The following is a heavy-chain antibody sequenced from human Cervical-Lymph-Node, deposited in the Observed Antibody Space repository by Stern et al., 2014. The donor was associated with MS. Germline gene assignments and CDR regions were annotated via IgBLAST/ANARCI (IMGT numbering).Heavy chain of an antibody. CDR1: GGTFSRYA. CDR2: IIPVFGTA. CDR3: ARESRHYDASYYFDS. D-gene: IGHD3-16*01. Sequence: QVQLVQSGAEVKKPGSSAKVSCKASGGTFSRYAINWVRQAPGHGPEWMGGIIPVFGTANYAQKFQGRVTITADESTTTAYLELSSLRSEDTAVYYCARESRHYDASYYFDSWGQGTLVTVSS. V-gene: IGHV1-69*01. J-gene: IGHJ4*02.